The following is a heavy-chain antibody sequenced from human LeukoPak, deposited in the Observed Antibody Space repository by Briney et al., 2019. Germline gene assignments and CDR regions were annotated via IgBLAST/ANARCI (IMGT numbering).Heavy chain of an antibody. D-gene: IGHD3/OR15-3a*01. J-gene: IGHJ4*02. V-gene: IGHV3-33*01. Sequence: PGRSLRLSCAASGFTFSSYGMHWVRQAPGKGLEWVAVIWYDGSNKYYADSVKGRFTISRDNSKNTLYLQMNSLRAEDTAVYYCARDADGTRFDYWGQGTLVIVSS. CDR2: IWYDGSNK. CDR1: GFTFSSYG. CDR3: ARDADGTRFDY.